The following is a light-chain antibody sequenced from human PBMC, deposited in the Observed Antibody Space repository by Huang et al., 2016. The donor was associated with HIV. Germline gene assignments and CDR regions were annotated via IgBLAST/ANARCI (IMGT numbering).Light chain of an antibody. CDR1: QRVSTN. J-gene: IGKJ3*01. CDR2: GSS. V-gene: IGKV3-15*01. Sequence: EVLLTQSPATLSVSPGERATLSCRASQRVSTNLDWYQQKPGQVPRLLIYGSSTRATVVPARFSGSGSGTEFTLTISSLQSEDSAVYYCQQYNSWPPLFTFGPGTKVDIK. CDR3: QQYNSWPPLFT.